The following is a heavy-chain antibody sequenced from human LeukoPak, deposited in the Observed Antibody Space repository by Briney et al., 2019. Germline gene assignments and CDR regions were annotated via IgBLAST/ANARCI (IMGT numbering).Heavy chain of an antibody. V-gene: IGHV1-69*13. D-gene: IGHD3-9*01. CDR2: IIPIFGTA. J-gene: IGHJ4*02. CDR3: ATYDILTGFFDY. CDR1: GGTFSSYA. Sequence: SVMVSCKASGGTFSSYAISWVRQAPGQGLEWMGGIIPIFGTANYAQKFQGRVTITADESTSTAYMELSSLRSEDTAVYYCATYDILTGFFDYWGQGTLVTVSS.